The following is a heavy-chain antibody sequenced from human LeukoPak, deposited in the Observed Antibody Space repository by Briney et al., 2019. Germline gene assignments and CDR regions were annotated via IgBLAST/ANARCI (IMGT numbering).Heavy chain of an antibody. D-gene: IGHD5-18*01. Sequence: SETLSLTCTVSGDSISSGSYYWGWIRQPPGKGLEWIGRIHTSGSTNYNPSLKSRVTMSVDTSKNQFSLKLSSVTAADTAMYYCARRTGYTSGFDYWGQGTLVTLSS. CDR2: IHTSGST. CDR1: GDSISSGSYY. V-gene: IGHV4-61*02. CDR3: ARRTGYTSGFDY. J-gene: IGHJ4*02.